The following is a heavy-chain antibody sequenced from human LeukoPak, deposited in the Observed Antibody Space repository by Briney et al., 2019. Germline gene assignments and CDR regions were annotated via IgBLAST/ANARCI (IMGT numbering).Heavy chain of an antibody. CDR3: AKDGRYYYDSSGYYFDY. CDR1: GFTFSSYA. V-gene: IGHV3-23*01. Sequence: GGSLRLSCAASGFTFSSYAMSGVRLAPGKGLEWVSTISGSGDTTYYADSVRGRFTVSRDNSKNTLYLQMNSLRAEDTAVYYCAKDGRYYYDSSGYYFDYWGQGTLVTVSS. D-gene: IGHD3-22*01. J-gene: IGHJ4*02. CDR2: ISGSGDTT.